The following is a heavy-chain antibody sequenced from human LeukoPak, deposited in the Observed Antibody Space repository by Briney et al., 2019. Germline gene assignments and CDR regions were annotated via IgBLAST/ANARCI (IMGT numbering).Heavy chain of an antibody. D-gene: IGHD2-15*01. CDR2: IYTSGST. Sequence: SETLSLTCTVSGGSISSYYWSWIRQPAGKGLEWIGRIYTSGSTNYNPSLRSRVTMSVDTSKNQFSLKLSSVTAADTAVYYCARDVSGGSSEMYFDYWGQGTLVTVSS. V-gene: IGHV4-4*07. J-gene: IGHJ4*02. CDR1: GGSISSYY. CDR3: ARDVSGGSSEMYFDY.